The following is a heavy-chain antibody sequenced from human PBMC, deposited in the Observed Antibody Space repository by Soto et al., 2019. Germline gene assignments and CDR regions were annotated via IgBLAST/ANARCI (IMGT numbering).Heavy chain of an antibody. CDR3: TTHEEGAPWAGGFDS. CDR2: IRPGGDST. CDR1: GFRFRTRA. D-gene: IGHD1-26*01. J-gene: IGHJ5*01. V-gene: IGHV3-23*01. Sequence: GGSLRLSCAASGFRFRTRAMSWVRQAPGKGLEWVASIRPGGDSTYYADSVKGRFAVSRDNSNVTLYLQMDSLRVEDTAIYYCTTHEEGAPWAGGFDSWGRGTLV.